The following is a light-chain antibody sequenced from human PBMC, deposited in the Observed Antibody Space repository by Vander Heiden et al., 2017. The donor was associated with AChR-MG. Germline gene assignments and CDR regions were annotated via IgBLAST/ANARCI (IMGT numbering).Light chain of an antibody. CDR1: QSVSSY. CDR2: DAS. V-gene: IGKV3-11*01. Sequence: EIVLTQSPATLSLSPGERATLSCRASQSVSSYLAWYQQKPGQAPRLLIYDASNRATGIPARFSGSGSGTDFTLTISSLEPEDFAVYYFQQRSNWITFGQRTRLEIK. J-gene: IGKJ5*01. CDR3: QQRSNWIT.